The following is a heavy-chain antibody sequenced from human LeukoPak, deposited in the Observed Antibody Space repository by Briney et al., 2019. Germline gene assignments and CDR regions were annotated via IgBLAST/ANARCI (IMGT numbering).Heavy chain of an antibody. CDR1: GFTLSSYA. V-gene: IGHV3-23*01. Sequence: GGSLRLSCAASGFTLSSYAMTWVRQAPGKGLEWVSDIGDSGATTYYAGSVKGRFTISRDNSKNTLYLQMNSLRVEDTAVYYCAKNGGSQCYSHLDSWGQGTLVTVSS. D-gene: IGHD2-15*01. CDR3: AKNGGSQCYSHLDS. J-gene: IGHJ4*02. CDR2: IGDSGATT.